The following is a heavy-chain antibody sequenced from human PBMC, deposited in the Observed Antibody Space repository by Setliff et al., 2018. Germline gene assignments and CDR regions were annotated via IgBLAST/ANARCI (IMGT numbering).Heavy chain of an antibody. CDR2: IYYSGST. CDR1: GGSISSSSYY. CDR3: ARVRSYGSGNYYYYYYDMDV. Sequence: SETLSLTCTVSGGSISSSSYYWGWIRQPPGKGLEWIGSIYYSGSTYYNSSLKSRVTISVDTSKNQFSLKLSSVTAAGTALYYCARVRSYGSGNYYYYYYDMDVWGQGTTVTVS. D-gene: IGHD3-10*01. J-gene: IGHJ6*02. V-gene: IGHV4-39*07.